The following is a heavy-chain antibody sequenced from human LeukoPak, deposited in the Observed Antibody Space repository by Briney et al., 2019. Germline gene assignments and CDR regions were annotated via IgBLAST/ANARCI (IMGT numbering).Heavy chain of an antibody. J-gene: IGHJ6*03. V-gene: IGHV1-8*01. CDR3: ARGIRIAAAGKYYYMDV. CDR2: MNPNSGNT. D-gene: IGHD6-13*01. CDR1: GYTFTSYD. Sequence: ASVKVSCKASGYTFTSYDINWVRQATGQGLEWRGWMNPNSGNTGYAQKFQGRVTMTRNTAISTAYMELSSLRSEDTAVYYCARGIRIAAAGKYYYMDVWGIGTTVTVSS.